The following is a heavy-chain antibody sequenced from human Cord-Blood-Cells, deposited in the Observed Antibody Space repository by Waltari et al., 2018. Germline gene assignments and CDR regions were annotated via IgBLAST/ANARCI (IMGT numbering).Heavy chain of an antibody. CDR3: AREGSSSFDY. D-gene: IGHD6-6*01. Sequence: EVQLVESGGGLVQPGGSLSLFCAAAGFTVSSNYMSWVRQAPGKGLEWVSVIYSGGSTYYADSVKGRFTISRDNSKNTLYLQMNSLRAEDTAVYYCAREGSSSFDYWGQGTLVTVSS. CDR1: GFTVSSNY. J-gene: IGHJ4*02. V-gene: IGHV3-66*01. CDR2: IYSGGST.